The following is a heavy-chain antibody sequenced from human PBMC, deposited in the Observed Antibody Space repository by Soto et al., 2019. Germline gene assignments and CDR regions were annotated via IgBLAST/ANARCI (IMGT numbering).Heavy chain of an antibody. J-gene: IGHJ6*02. CDR2: IIPAFKTA. D-gene: IGHD3-3*01. CDR1: GGIFSSYP. CDR3: ARTEDRSARVYEFYGLDV. Sequence: QVQLVQSGAEVKKPGSSVKVSCKATGGIFSSYPITWVRQAPGQGLEWLGGIIPAFKTATYAQKFQGRITIFADESTSTAYMELRSLRSEDTAVYFWARTEDRSARVYEFYGLDVWGPGTTVTVSS. V-gene: IGHV1-69*01.